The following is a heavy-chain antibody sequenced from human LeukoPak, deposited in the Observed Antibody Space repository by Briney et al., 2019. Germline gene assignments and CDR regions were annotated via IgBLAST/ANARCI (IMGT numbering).Heavy chain of an antibody. D-gene: IGHD3-10*01. Sequence: GGSLRLSCAASGFIFSTYAMSWVRLAPGKGLEWVSVISDSGGSTYYADSVKGRFTISRDNSKNTLYLQMNSLRAEDTAVYYCARESGPLHYWGQGTLVPVSS. CDR3: ARESGPLHY. J-gene: IGHJ4*02. V-gene: IGHV3-23*01. CDR2: ISDSGGST. CDR1: GFIFSTYA.